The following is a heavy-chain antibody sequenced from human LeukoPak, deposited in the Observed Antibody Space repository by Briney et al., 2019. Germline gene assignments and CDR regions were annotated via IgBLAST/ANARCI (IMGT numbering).Heavy chain of an antibody. CDR3: TTGTWIQLWLADY. CDR2: IRSKANSYAT. V-gene: IGHV3-73*01. J-gene: IGHJ4*02. CDR1: GFTFSGSA. Sequence: GGSLRLSCAASGFTFSGSAMHWVRQASGKGLEWVGRIRSKANSYATAYAASVKGRFAISRDDSKNTLHLQMNRLKTEDTAVYYCTTGTWIQLWLADYWGQGTLVTVSS. D-gene: IGHD5-18*01.